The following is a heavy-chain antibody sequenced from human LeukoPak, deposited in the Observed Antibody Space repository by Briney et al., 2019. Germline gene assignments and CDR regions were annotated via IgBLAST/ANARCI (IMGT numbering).Heavy chain of an antibody. CDR3: ARGRNVDTSMVNDY. CDR2: ISYDGINK. J-gene: IGHJ4*02. D-gene: IGHD5-18*01. CDR1: GFTFSSYA. V-gene: IGHV3-30*04. Sequence: GGSLRLSCAASGFTFSSYAMHWVRQAPGKGLEWVAVISYDGINKYYADSVKGRFTISRDNSKNTVYLQMNSLRGEDTAVYYCARGRNVDTSMVNDYWGQGTLVTVSS.